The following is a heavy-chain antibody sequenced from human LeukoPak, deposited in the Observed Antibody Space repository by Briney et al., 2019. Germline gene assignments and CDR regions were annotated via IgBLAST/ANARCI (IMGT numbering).Heavy chain of an antibody. CDR1: GGSISSHY. D-gene: IGHD2-2*01. CDR2: IYSSGST. V-gene: IGHV4-59*11. Sequence: PSETLSLTCTVSGGSISSHYWSWIRQPPGKGLEWIGYIYSSGSTNYNPSLKSRVTISVDTSESQFSLKLKSVTAADTAVYYCVRLGPATIPNYWYFDFWGRGTLVTVSS. CDR3: VRLGPATIPNYWYFDF. J-gene: IGHJ2*01.